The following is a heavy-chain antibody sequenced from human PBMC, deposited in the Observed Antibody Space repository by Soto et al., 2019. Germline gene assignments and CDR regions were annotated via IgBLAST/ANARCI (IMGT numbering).Heavy chain of an antibody. CDR3: ARPANTVADHFDL. CDR1: GYTFTIYW. CDR2: IYPSASDN. V-gene: IGHV5-51*01. D-gene: IGHD4-17*01. Sequence: GESLKISCEVSGYTFTIYWIGWVRQKPGKGLEWMGIIYPSASDNRYSPSFQGQVTISADKSLNSAYLQWNSLKASDTAVYYCARPANTVADHFDLWGQGTPVTVSS. J-gene: IGHJ4*02.